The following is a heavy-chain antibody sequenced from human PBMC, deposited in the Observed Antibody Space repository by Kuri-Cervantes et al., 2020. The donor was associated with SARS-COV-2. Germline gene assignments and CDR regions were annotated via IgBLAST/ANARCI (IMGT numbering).Heavy chain of an antibody. Sequence: SETLSLTCAVYGGSFSGYYWSWIRQPPGKGLEWIGEINHSGNTNYDPSLKSRVTISIDTSKNQFSLKLSSVTAADTAIYYCARLTSTVVTHYFDYWGQGTLVTVSS. CDR1: GGSFSGYY. CDR3: ARLTSTVVTHYFDY. V-gene: IGHV4-34*01. CDR2: INHSGNT. D-gene: IGHD4-23*01. J-gene: IGHJ4*02.